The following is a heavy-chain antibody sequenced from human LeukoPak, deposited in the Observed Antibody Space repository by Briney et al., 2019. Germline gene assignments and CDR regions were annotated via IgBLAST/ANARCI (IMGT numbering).Heavy chain of an antibody. CDR1: GGSFSGYY. CDR2: INHSGST. Sequence: SETLSLTCAVHGGSFSGYYWSWIRQPPGKGLEWIGEINHSGSTNYNPSLKSRVAISVDTSKNQFSLKLSSVTAADTAVYYCARGRRRGYLLLYFDYWGQGTLVTVSS. D-gene: IGHD3-22*01. V-gene: IGHV4-34*01. J-gene: IGHJ4*02. CDR3: ARGRRRGYLLLYFDY.